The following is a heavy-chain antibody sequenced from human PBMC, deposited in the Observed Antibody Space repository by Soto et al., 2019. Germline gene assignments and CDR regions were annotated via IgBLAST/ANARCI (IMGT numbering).Heavy chain of an antibody. CDR2: IIPIFGTA. CDR3: AAGYSSGWSYYYYGMDV. J-gene: IGHJ6*02. V-gene: IGHV1-69*13. D-gene: IGHD6-19*01. CDR1: GGTFSSYA. Sequence: GASVKVSCKASGGTFSSYAISWVRQAPGQGFEWMGGIIPIFGTANYAQKFQGRVTITADESTSTAYMELSSLRSEDTAVYYCAAGYSSGWSYYYYGMDVWGQGTTVTVSS.